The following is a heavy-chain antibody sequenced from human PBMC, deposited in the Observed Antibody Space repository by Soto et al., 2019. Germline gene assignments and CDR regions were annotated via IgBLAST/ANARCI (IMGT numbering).Heavy chain of an antibody. D-gene: IGHD3-16*01. CDR1: GYIFVNYG. CDR2: ISPYTGNT. V-gene: IGHV1-18*01. CDR3: VMVDNYVTPTPQDV. Sequence: QVQLVQSGDEVKKPGASVKVSCKASGYIFVNYGIAWVRQAPGQGLEWMGWISPYTGNTHSATQVQGRLTMTTDTSTSTAYMDLGSLTSGDTAVYYCVMVDNYVTPTPQDVWGQGTTVTVSS. J-gene: IGHJ6*02.